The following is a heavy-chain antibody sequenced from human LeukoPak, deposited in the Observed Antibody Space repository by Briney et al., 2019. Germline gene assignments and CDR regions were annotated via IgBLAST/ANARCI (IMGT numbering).Heavy chain of an antibody. CDR3: ARGAGRPNIYYGMDV. V-gene: IGHV3-23*01. CDR1: GFTVSSNY. CDR2: ISGSGGST. D-gene: IGHD6-6*01. J-gene: IGHJ6*02. Sequence: GGSLRLSCAASGFTVSSNYMSWVRQAPGKGLEWVSAISGSGGSTYYADSVKGRFTISRDNSKNTLYLQMNSLRVEDTAVYYCARGAGRPNIYYGMDVWGQGTTVTVSS.